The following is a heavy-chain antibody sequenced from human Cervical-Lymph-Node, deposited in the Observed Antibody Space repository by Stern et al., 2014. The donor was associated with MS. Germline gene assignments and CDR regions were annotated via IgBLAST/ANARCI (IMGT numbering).Heavy chain of an antibody. Sequence: VQLVESGGVVVQPGGSLRLSCAASGFSFSGYWMHWLRQPPGKGPVWLLRMNSDGSRVNYADSVKGRFTISRDNAKHTLYLQMNSLTAEDTAVYYCARDGFTKAMDVWGQGTTVTVS. CDR3: ARDGFTKAMDV. V-gene: IGHV3-74*01. D-gene: IGHD3-3*01. CDR2: MNSDGSRV. CDR1: GFSFSGYW. J-gene: IGHJ6*02.